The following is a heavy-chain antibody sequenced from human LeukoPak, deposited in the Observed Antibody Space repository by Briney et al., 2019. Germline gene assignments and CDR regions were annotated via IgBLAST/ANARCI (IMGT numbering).Heavy chain of an antibody. D-gene: IGHD2/OR15-2a*01. Sequence: SQTLSLTCTVSGGSISSGSYYWSWIRQPAGKGLEWIGRIYASGSTNYNPSLESRVTISVDTSKNQFSLKLSSVTAADTAVYYCARSMDTADFDYWGQGTLVTVSS. V-gene: IGHV4-61*02. CDR1: GGSISSGSYY. J-gene: IGHJ4*02. CDR2: IYASGST. CDR3: ARSMDTADFDY.